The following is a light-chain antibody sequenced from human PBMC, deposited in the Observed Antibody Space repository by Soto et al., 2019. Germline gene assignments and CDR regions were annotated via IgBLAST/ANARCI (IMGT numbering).Light chain of an antibody. Sequence: DLQMAQSPYTLSGSVGDRVTITCRASQSISSWVAWYQQKPGKAPKLLIYDASSLESGVPSRCSGSGSGTECTRTISSLQPDDFATYYCQQYKSYSRTFGQGTKVENK. V-gene: IGKV1-5*01. J-gene: IGKJ1*01. CDR3: QQYKSYSRT. CDR2: DAS. CDR1: QSISSW.